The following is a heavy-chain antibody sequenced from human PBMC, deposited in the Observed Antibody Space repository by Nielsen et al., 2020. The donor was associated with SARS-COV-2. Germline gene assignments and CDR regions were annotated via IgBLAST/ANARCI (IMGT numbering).Heavy chain of an antibody. Sequence: SETLSLTCTVSGGSISSSYWSWIRQTPGKGLEWIGYIYYSGSTNYNPSLKSRVTISVDTSKNQFSLKLSSVTAADTAVYYCARDQLWSSGYMDVWGKGTTVTVSS. CDR2: IYYSGST. D-gene: IGHD5-18*01. V-gene: IGHV4-59*12. CDR1: GGSISSSY. J-gene: IGHJ6*03. CDR3: ARDQLWSSGYMDV.